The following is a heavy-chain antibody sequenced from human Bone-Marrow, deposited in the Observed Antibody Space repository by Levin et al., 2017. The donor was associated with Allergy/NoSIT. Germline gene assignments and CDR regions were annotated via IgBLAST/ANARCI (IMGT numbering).Heavy chain of an antibody. D-gene: IGHD2-2*01. Sequence: PGGSLRLSCAVSGFTFSNYALHWVRQAPGKGLEWVAGISFDGTNEYYAGTVKGRFTVSRDNSKNTLYLQMHSLTGDDTATYFCARDTLATFLPDNWFDPWGQGTLVTVSS. CDR3: ARDTLATFLPDNWFDP. CDR2: ISFDGTNE. CDR1: GFTFSNYA. V-gene: IGHV3-30*04. J-gene: IGHJ5*02.